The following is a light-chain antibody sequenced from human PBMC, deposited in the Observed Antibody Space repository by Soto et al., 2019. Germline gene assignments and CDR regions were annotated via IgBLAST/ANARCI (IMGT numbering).Light chain of an antibody. CDR2: DVS. Sequence: EIVLTQSPGTLSLSPGERATLSCRASQSVSSAYLAWHQQKPGQAPRLLIYDVSSRATGIPDRFSGSGSGTDFTLTVSRLEPEDFAVYYCQQYGSSPETFGQGTKVEIK. V-gene: IGKV3-20*01. CDR1: QSVSSAY. CDR3: QQYGSSPET. J-gene: IGKJ1*01.